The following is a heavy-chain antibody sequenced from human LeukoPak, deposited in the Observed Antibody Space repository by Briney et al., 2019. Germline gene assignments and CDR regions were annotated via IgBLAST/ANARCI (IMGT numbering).Heavy chain of an antibody. Sequence: SETLSLTCTVSGGSIRNYYWTWIRRPPGKGLEWIGYIYTSGNTNYNPSLKSRLTMSVDTSKNQFSLKLSSVTAADTAMYYCARLSATLWFFDFWGQGTLVTVSS. CDR3: ARLSATLWFFDF. D-gene: IGHD3-10*01. CDR1: GGSIRNYY. J-gene: IGHJ4*02. CDR2: IYTSGNT. V-gene: IGHV4-4*09.